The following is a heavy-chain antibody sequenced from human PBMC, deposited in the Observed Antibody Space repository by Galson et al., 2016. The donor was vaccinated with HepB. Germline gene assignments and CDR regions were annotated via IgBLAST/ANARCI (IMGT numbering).Heavy chain of an antibody. V-gene: IGHV3-33*01. CDR2: IWYDGRNK. D-gene: IGHD2/OR15-2a*01. CDR3: ARDINSILRPPGGGLDA. Sequence: SLRLSCAVSGFTLSGSALHWVRQAPGKGLEWVAVIWYDGRNKYYVDSVKGRFTISRDNSKNTVYLEMNSLRVEDTAVYHCARDINSILRPPGGGLDAWGQGTTVIVSS. CDR1: GFTLSGSA. J-gene: IGHJ6*02.